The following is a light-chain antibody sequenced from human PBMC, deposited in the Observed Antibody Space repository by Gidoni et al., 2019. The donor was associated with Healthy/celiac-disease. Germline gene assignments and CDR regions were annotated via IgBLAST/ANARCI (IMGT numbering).Light chain of an antibody. CDR3: SSYAGSNPVV. CDR2: EVS. CDR1: SSDVGGYNY. Sequence: QSALTQPPSASGSPGQSVTISCPGTSSDVGGYNYVSWYQQHPGKAPNLMIYEVSQRPSGVPDRFSGSKSGNTASLTVSGLQAEDEADYYCSSYAGSNPVVFGGGTKLTVL. V-gene: IGLV2-8*01. J-gene: IGLJ2*01.